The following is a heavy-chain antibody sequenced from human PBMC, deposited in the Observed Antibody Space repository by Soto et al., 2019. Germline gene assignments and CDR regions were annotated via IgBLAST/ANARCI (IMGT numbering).Heavy chain of an antibody. CDR1: GGTFTNYA. J-gene: IGHJ6*02. D-gene: IGHD2-2*01. Sequence: ASVKVSCKPSGGTFTNYAFSWVRQAPGQGLEWMGGIIPIFGTPDYAQNFQGRVTITADESTRTASMELSSLRSDDTAVYYCARERSVGYCITTTCPKPFYYYAMDAWGQGTTVTVSS. CDR2: IIPIFGTP. V-gene: IGHV1-69*13. CDR3: ARERSVGYCITTTCPKPFYYYAMDA.